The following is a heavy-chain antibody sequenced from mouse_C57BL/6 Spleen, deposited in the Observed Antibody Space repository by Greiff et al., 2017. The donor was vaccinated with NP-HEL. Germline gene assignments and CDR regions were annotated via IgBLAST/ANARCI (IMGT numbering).Heavy chain of an antibody. V-gene: IGHV1-42*01. CDR3: AIGDYGNFDD. CDR1: GYSFTGYY. J-gene: IGHJ2*01. Sequence: VQLQQSGPELVKPGASVKISCKASGYSFTGYYMNWVKQSPDQSLEWIGKINPSAGGTTYNQKFKAKATLTVDKSSSTAYMQLKSLTSVDSAVYYWAIGDYGNFDDWGKGTTVTVSS. D-gene: IGHD2-4*01. CDR2: INPSAGGT.